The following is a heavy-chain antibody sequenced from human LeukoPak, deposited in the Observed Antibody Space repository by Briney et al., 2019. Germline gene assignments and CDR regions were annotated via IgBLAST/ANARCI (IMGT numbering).Heavy chain of an antibody. V-gene: IGHV3-23*01. J-gene: IGHJ4*02. D-gene: IGHD1-14*01. CDR3: ANYRKPQGLDY. Sequence: GGSLRLSCQASRFAFSTYAMPWVRQAPGQGLEYVSTISSNGADTYYADSLKGRFTISRDNSKNTLYLQMTSLRVEDTAVYYCANYRKPQGLDYWGQGTLVTVSS. CDR2: ISSNGADT. CDR1: RFAFSTYA.